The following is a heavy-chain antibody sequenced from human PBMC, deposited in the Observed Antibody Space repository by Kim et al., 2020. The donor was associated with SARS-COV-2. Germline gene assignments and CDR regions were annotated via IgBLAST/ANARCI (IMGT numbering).Heavy chain of an antibody. J-gene: IGHJ4*02. CDR3: AKVTTITAPFYDY. Sequence: YAHAGQGRCTISRDNSKDALNLQMNSLRAEDTALYYCAKVTTITAPFYDYWGQGTLVTVSS. D-gene: IGHD4-4*01. V-gene: IGHV3-23*01.